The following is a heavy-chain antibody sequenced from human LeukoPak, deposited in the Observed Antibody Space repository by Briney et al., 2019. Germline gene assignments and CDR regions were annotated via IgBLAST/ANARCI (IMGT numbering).Heavy chain of an antibody. D-gene: IGHD4-17*01. CDR3: AAYGDYVGYFDY. CDR2: ISISGSTI. V-gene: IGHV3-48*03. CDR1: GFTFSSYE. Sequence: GGSLRLSCAASGFTFSSYEMNWVRQAPGKGLEWVSYISISGSTIYYADSVKGRFTISRDNAKNSLYLQMNSLRAEDTAVYYCAAYGDYVGYFDYWGQGTLVTVSS. J-gene: IGHJ4*02.